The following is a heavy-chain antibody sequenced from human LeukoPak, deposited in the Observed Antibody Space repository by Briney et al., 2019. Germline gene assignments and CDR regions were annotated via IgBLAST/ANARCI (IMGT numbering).Heavy chain of an antibody. CDR1: GYTFTSYD. D-gene: IGHD3-3*01. CDR3: ARGPYYDFWSGYNPPFDY. J-gene: IGHJ4*02. CDR2: MNPNSGNT. V-gene: IGHV1-8*01. Sequence: GASVKVSCKASGYTFTSYDINWVRQATGQGLEWMGWMNPNSGNTGYAQKFQGRVTMTRNTSISTAYMELSSLRSGDTAVYYCARGPYYDFWSGYNPPFDYWGQGTLVTVSS.